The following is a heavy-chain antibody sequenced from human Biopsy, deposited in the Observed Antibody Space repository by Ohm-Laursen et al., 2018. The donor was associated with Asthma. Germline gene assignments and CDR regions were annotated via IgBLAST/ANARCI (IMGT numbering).Heavy chain of an antibody. V-gene: IGHV1-69*01. J-gene: IGHJ6*02. CDR3: ARGYSGSDRIVYYYSGMEV. Sequence: SSVKVSCKASGGSFSNYAISWVRQAPRQGLEWMGGLIPVLGTADYAQMFEGRVTITADESTSTAYMELSSLRSEDTAVYYCARGYSGSDRIVYYYSGMEVWGPGTTVTVSS. D-gene: IGHD5-12*01. CDR1: GGSFSNYA. CDR2: LIPVLGTA.